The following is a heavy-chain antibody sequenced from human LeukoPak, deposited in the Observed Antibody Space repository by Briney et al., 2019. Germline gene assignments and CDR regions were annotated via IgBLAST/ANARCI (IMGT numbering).Heavy chain of an antibody. D-gene: IGHD5-18*01. J-gene: IGHJ4*02. CDR1: GGSFSGYY. CDR3: ERGHASYSYGFRY. Sequence: PSETLSLTCAVYGGSFSGYYWSWIRQPPGKGLEWIGEINHSGSTNYNPSLKSRVTISVDTSKNQFSLKLSSVTAADTAVYYCERGHASYSYGFRYWGQGTLVTVSS. V-gene: IGHV4-34*01. CDR2: INHSGST.